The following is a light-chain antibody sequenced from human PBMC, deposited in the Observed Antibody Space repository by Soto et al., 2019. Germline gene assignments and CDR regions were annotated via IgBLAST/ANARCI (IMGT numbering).Light chain of an antibody. CDR1: QSVSSN. V-gene: IGKV3D-15*01. CDR2: GAS. CDR3: HHYNNCPPFT. J-gene: IGKJ1*01. Sequence: EIVMTQSPATLSVSPGERATLSCRASQSVSSNLAWYQQKPGQAPRPLIYGASTRATGIPARFSGSGSGTEFTLTISSLQPEDFAIHYCHHYNNCPPFTFGQGTKVEIK.